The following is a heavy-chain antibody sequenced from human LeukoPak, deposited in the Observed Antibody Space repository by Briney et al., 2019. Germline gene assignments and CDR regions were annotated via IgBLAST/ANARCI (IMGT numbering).Heavy chain of an antibody. D-gene: IGHD2-2*01. V-gene: IGHV4-59*01. CDR3: ARDRRDIVVVPAAMDYYYYGMDV. CDR2: IYYSGST. Sequence: SETLSLTCTVSGGSISSYYWSWIRQPPGKGLGWIGYIYYSGSTNYNPSLKSRVTISVDTSKNQFSLKLSSVTAADTAVYYCARDRRDIVVVPAAMDYYYYGMDVWGKGTTVTVSS. J-gene: IGHJ6*04. CDR1: GGSISSYY.